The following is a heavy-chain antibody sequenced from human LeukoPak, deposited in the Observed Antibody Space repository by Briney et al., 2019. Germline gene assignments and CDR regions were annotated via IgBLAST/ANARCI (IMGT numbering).Heavy chain of an antibody. V-gene: IGHV3-53*01. CDR2: IYSGGST. D-gene: IGHD2-2*02. Sequence: GGSLRLSCAASGFTVSSNYMSWVRQAPGKGLEWVSVIYSGGSTYYADSVKGRFTISRDNSKNTLYLQMNSLRAEDTAVYYCAKEPAAIPESNHFDYWGQGTLVTVSS. CDR1: GFTVSSNY. J-gene: IGHJ4*02. CDR3: AKEPAAIPESNHFDY.